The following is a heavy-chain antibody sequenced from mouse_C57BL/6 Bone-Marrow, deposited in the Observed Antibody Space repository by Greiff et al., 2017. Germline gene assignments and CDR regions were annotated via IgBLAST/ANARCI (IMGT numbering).Heavy chain of an antibody. Sequence: DVMLVESGGGLVKPGGSLKLSCAASGFTFSDYGMHWVRQAPEKGLEWVAYISSGSSTIYYADTVKGRFTISRDNAKNTLFLQMTSLRSEATAMYYCARAYYGYYFDYWGQGTTLTVSS. CDR3: ARAYYGYYFDY. V-gene: IGHV5-17*01. CDR2: ISSGSSTI. J-gene: IGHJ2*01. D-gene: IGHD1-1*01. CDR1: GFTFSDYG.